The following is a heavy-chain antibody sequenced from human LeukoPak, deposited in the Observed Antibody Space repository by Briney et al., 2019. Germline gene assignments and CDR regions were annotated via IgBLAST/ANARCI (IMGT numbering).Heavy chain of an antibody. CDR2: IYTSGST. CDR1: GGSISSYY. D-gene: IGHD3-22*01. CDR3: ARAPYDSSGYPYYFDY. J-gene: IGHJ4*02. Sequence: SETLSLTCTVSGGSISSYYWSWIRQPAGKGLEWIGRIYTSGSTNYNPSLKSRVTISVDTSKNQFSLKLSSVTAADTAVYYCARAPYDSSGYPYYFDYWGQGTLVTVSS. V-gene: IGHV4-4*07.